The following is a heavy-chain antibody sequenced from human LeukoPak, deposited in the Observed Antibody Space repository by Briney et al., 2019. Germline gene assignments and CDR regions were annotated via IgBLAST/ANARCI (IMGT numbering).Heavy chain of an antibody. CDR3: ARESGYGSGIDY. CDR2: ISGSGGST. Sequence: GSLRLSCAASGFTFSSYAMSWVRQAPGKGLEWVSAISGSGGSTYYADSVKGRFTISRDNSKNTLYVQINSLRAEDTAVYYCARESGYGSGIDYWGQGTLVTVSS. J-gene: IGHJ4*02. V-gene: IGHV3-23*01. CDR1: GFTFSSYA. D-gene: IGHD3-10*01.